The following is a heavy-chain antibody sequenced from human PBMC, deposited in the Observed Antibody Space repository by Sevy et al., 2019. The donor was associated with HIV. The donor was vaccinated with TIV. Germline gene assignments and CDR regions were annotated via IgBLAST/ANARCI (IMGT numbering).Heavy chain of an antibody. Sequence: GGSLRLSCVGSGFNFSDYGMHWVRQAPGKGLEWVAVIWYDGSNKYNEDSVKGRFTISRDKSKNTANLQMNNLRVEDSAVYYCASGILDHWGQGALVTVSS. CDR1: GFNFSDYG. J-gene: IGHJ4*02. V-gene: IGHV3-33*08. D-gene: IGHD1-26*01. CDR3: ASGILDH. CDR2: IWYDGSNK.